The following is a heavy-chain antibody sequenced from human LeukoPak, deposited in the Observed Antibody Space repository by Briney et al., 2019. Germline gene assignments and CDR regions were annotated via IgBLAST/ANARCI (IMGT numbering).Heavy chain of an antibody. CDR2: ISSSSSYI. D-gene: IGHD3-22*01. CDR1: GFTFSSYS. Sequence: PGGSLRLSCAASGFTFSSYSMNWVRQAPGKGLEWVSSISSSSSYIYYADSVKGRFTISRDNAKNSLYLQMNSLRAEDTAMYYCARDEYYYDSSGKNQAFDIWGQGTMVTVSS. J-gene: IGHJ3*02. V-gene: IGHV3-21*01. CDR3: ARDEYYYDSSGKNQAFDI.